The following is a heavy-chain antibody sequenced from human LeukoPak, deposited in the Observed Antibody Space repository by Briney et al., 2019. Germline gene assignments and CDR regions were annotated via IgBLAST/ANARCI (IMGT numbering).Heavy chain of an antibody. CDR1: GATFSSYA. V-gene: IGHV1-69*01. CDR2: IIPIFGTA. D-gene: IGHD3-9*01. J-gene: IGHJ5*02. Sequence: GASVKVSCKASGATFSSYAISWVRQAPGQGLEWMGGIIPIFGTANYAQKFQGRVTITADESTSTAYMELSSLRSEDTAVYYCARVGDRTLGRYYDILTGYFDPWGQGTLVTVSS. CDR3: ARVGDRTLGRYYDILTGYFDP.